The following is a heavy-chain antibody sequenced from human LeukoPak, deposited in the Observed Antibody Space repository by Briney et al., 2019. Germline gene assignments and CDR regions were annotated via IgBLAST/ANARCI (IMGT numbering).Heavy chain of an antibody. V-gene: IGHV3-33*01. CDR3: TRYNNDHFDY. CDR2: TAYDGSRA. Sequence: GGSLRLSCAGSGFTFGGYGMHWFRQTPGKGLEWVAVTAYDGSRAFYADSVKGRFTISRDNSKNTMSVQMDDLRAEDTAVYYCTRYNNDHFDYWGQGTLVTVSS. CDR1: GFTFGGYG. J-gene: IGHJ4*02. D-gene: IGHD1-14*01.